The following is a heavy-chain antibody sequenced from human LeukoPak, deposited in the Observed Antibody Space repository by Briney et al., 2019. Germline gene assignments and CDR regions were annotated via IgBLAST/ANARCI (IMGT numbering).Heavy chain of an antibody. J-gene: IGHJ4*02. CDR3: ARDARTVGITMIVVGFDY. V-gene: IGHV3-66*01. D-gene: IGHD3-22*01. CDR2: IYSGGNT. CDR1: GFTVSNND. Sequence: GGSLRLSCAASGFTVSNNDMCWVRQAPGKGLEWVSVIYSGGNTNYADSVKGRFIISRDNLKNTLFLQMNSLRAEDTAVYYCARDARTVGITMIVVGFDYWGQGTLVTVSS.